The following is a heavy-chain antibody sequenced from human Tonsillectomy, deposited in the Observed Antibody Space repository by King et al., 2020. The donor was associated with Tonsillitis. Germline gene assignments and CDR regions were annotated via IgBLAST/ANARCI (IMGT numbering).Heavy chain of an antibody. CDR2: IDPADSLS. D-gene: IGHD2-15*01. J-gene: IGHJ5*02. Sequence: VQLVESGAEVKQAGESLRISCKASGYNFAASWISWVRQMPGKGLVWVGGIDPADSLSTYSSPFEGHVSMSVDKSISTTYLEWTSLKASDTAMYYCARHAGQGSDDWLSWLDPWGQGTLITVTS. CDR3: ARHAGQGSDDWLSWLDP. V-gene: IGHV5-10-1*03. CDR1: GYNFAASW.